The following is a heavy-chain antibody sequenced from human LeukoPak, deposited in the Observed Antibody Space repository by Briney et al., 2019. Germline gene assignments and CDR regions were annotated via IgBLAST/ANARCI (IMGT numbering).Heavy chain of an antibody. CDR3: ARPDKHNWNNVGWFDP. J-gene: IGHJ5*02. V-gene: IGHV4-34*01. D-gene: IGHD1/OR15-1a*01. CDR2: INHSGST. Sequence: SETLSLTCTVSGVSISSYYWSWIRQPAGKGLEWIGEINHSGSTNYNPSLKSRVTILVDTSKNQFSLHLSSVTAADTAVYYCARPDKHNWNNVGWFDPWGQGTLVTVSS. CDR1: GVSISSYY.